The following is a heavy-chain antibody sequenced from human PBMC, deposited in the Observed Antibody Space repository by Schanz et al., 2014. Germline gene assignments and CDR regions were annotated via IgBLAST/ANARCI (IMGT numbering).Heavy chain of an antibody. CDR1: GFTFSSYW. Sequence: EVQLVESGGGLVQPGGSLRLSCAASGFTFSSYWMSWVRQAPGEGLEWVANIKQDGSEKYYVDSVKGRFTISRDNAKNSLYLQMNSLRAEDTAVYHCVKDLGGSSSSWYSHFDHWGLGTLVTVSS. CDR3: VKDLGGSSSSWYSHFDH. V-gene: IGHV3-7*01. J-gene: IGHJ4*02. D-gene: IGHD6-13*01. CDR2: IKQDGSEK.